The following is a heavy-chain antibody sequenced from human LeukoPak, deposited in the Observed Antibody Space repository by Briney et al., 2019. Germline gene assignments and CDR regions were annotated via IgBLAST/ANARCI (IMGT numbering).Heavy chain of an antibody. CDR1: GGTFNSYA. V-gene: IGHV1-69*13. D-gene: IGHD2-8*01. J-gene: IGHJ6*03. Sequence: SVRVSCKASGGTFNSYAISWVRQAPGQGFEWMGGFIPIFGTANYAQKFQGRVMITADESTSTAYMDLNSLRSEDTAVYYCARSPPGLIYMDVWGKGTTVSVSS. CDR2: FIPIFGTA. CDR3: ARSPPGLIYMDV.